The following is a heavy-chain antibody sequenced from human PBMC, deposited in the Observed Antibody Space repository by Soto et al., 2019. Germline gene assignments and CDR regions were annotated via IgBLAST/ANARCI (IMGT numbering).Heavy chain of an antibody. D-gene: IGHD3-10*01. J-gene: IGHJ5*02. CDR2: MNPNSGNT. V-gene: IGHV1-8*01. CDR3: ARVLVGSSYYGSGRGSNFDP. CDR1: GYTFTSYD. Sequence: ASVKVSCKASGYTFTSYDINWVRQATGQGLEWMGWMNPNSGNTGYAQKFQGRVTMTRNTSISTAYMELSSLRSEDTAVYYCARVLVGSSYYGSGRGSNFDPWRQGTLVTVSS.